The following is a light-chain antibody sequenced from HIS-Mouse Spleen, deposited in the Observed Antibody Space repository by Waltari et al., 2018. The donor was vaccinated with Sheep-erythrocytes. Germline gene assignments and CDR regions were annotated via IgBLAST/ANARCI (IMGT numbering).Light chain of an antibody. CDR2: AAS. Sequence: AIQMTQSPSSLSASVGDRVTITCRASQGIRNDLGWYQQKPGKAPKLLLYAASSFQSGVPARFSGSGSGTDFTLTISSLQPEDFATYYCLQDYNYPWTFGQGTKVEIK. CDR1: QGIRND. J-gene: IGKJ1*01. V-gene: IGKV1-6*01. CDR3: LQDYNYPWT.